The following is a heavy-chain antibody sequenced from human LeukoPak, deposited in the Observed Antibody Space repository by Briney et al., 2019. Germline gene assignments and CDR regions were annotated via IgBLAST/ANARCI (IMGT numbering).Heavy chain of an antibody. CDR1: GFPFSHYW. J-gene: IGHJ4*02. CDR3: ARDHVI. D-gene: IGHD2-21*01. CDR2: ANNDGTRT. Sequence: GGSLRLSCAASGFPFSHYWVHWVRQSPGKGLVWVSRANNDGTRTAYADSVKGRFTISRDNAKNSLYLQMNSLRAEDTAVYYCARDHVICGQGTLVTVSS. V-gene: IGHV3-74*03.